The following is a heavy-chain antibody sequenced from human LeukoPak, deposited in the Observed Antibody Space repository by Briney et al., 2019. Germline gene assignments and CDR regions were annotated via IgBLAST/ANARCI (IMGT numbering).Heavy chain of an antibody. V-gene: IGHV3-23*01. D-gene: IGHD3-10*01. J-gene: IGHJ3*02. CDR3: AKHYYFGEGAFDI. Sequence: QAGGSLRLSCAASGFAFSSYAMSWVRQAPGKGLEWVSAISGSGGSTYYADSVKGRFTISRDNSKNTLYLQMNSLRAEDTAVYYCAKHYYFGEGAFDIWGQGTMVTVSS. CDR2: ISGSGGST. CDR1: GFAFSSYA.